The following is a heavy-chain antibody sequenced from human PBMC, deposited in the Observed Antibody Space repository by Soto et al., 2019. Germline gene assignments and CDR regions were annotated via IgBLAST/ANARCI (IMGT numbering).Heavy chain of an antibody. V-gene: IGHV3-21*01. CDR3: ARIYCSGGSCYGLGAFDI. D-gene: IGHD2-15*01. J-gene: IGHJ3*02. CDR1: GFTFSSYS. Sequence: GGSLRLSCAASGFTFSSYSMNWVRQAPGKGLEWVSSISSSSSYIYYADSVKGRFTISRDNAKNSLYLQMNSLRAEDTAVYYCARIYCSGGSCYGLGAFDIWGQGTMVTVSS. CDR2: ISSSSSYI.